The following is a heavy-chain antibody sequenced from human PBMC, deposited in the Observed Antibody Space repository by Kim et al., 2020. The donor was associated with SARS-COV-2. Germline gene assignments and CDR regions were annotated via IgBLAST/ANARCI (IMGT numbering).Heavy chain of an antibody. CDR1: GFTVSTNY. CDR3: VRSGPFDAFDI. V-gene: IGHV3-53*05. J-gene: IGHJ3*02. Sequence: GGSLRLSCAASGFTVSTNYMSWVRQAPGRGLEWVSLIYSGGSTYYADSVKGRFTISRDNSTNTLSLQMNSLRPEDTAIYYCVRSGPFDAFDIWGQGTMVTVSS. D-gene: IGHD3-10*01. CDR2: IYSGGST.